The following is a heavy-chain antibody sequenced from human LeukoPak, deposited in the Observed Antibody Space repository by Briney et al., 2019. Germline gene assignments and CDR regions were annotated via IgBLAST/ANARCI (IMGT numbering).Heavy chain of an antibody. J-gene: IGHJ4*02. CDR2: IYTSEST. CDR1: GGSISSYY. V-gene: IGHV4-4*07. D-gene: IGHD5-12*01. CDR3: ARAGWLRLGQYFDY. Sequence: SETLSLTCTVSGGSISSYYWSWIRQPAGKGLEWIGRIYTSESTNYNPSLKSRVTMSVDTSKNQFSLKLSSVTAADTAVYYCARAGWLRLGQYFDYWGQGTLVTVSS.